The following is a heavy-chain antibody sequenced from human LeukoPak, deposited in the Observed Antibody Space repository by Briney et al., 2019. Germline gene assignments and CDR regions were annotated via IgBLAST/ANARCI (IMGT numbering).Heavy chain of an antibody. J-gene: IGHJ4*02. V-gene: IGHV3-66*01. Sequence: PGGSLRLSCAASGFTVSSNYMSWVRQAPGKGLEWVSVIYSGGSTYYADSVKGRFTISRDNSKNTLYLQMNSLRAEDTAVYHCARESYSSGWFSFDYWGQGTLVTVSS. CDR3: ARESYSSGWFSFDY. CDR2: IYSGGST. CDR1: GFTVSSNY. D-gene: IGHD6-19*01.